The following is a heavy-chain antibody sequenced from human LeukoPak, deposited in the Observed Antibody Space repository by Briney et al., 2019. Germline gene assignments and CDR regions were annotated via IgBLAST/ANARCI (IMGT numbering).Heavy chain of an antibody. CDR2: IIPIFGTA. CDR1: GGTFSSYA. V-gene: IGHV1-69*13. D-gene: IGHD3-22*01. Sequence: ASVKVSCKASGGTFSSYAISWVRQAPGQGPEWMGGIIPIFGTANYAQKFQGRVTITADESTSTAYMELSSLRSEDTAVYYCARIRLYYDSSGRGYYFDYWGQGTLVTVSS. J-gene: IGHJ4*02. CDR3: ARIRLYYDSSGRGYYFDY.